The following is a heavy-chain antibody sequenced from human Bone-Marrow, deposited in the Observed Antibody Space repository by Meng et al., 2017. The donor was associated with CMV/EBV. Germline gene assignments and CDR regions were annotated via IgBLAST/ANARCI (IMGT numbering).Heavy chain of an antibody. Sequence: QDTCKGSGYSFISYWVGCVGQMGGKGLEWMGIIYPGDSDTRYRRSIQGQVTISADKSINTAYLQWNSLKASDIAMYYCATYLYDFWSGYIMEYYPYGWFDPWGQGTLVTVSS. J-gene: IGHJ5*01. CDR3: ATYLYDFWSGYIMEYYPYGWFDP. V-gene: IGHV5-51*01. D-gene: IGHD3-3*01. CDR2: IYPGDSDT. CDR1: GYSFISYW.